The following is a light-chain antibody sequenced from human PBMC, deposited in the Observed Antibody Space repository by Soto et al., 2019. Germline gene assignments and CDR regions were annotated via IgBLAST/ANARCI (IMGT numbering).Light chain of an antibody. J-gene: IGKJ1*01. CDR2: KAS. CDR3: QHYNSYST. V-gene: IGKV1-5*03. Sequence: IQMTQSPSTLSASVEDIVTITCRASQSISSWLAWYQQKPGKAPRLLIYKASSLESGVPSRFSGGGSGTEFTLTIRSLQPDDFATYYCQHYNSYSTFGQGTKVDIK. CDR1: QSISSW.